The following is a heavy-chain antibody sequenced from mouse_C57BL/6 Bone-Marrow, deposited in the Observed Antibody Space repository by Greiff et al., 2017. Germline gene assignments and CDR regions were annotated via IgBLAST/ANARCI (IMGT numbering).Heavy chain of an antibody. CDR2: IDPSDSYT. Sequence: VQLQQSGAELVMPGASVKLSCKASGYTFTSYWMHWVKQRPGQGLEWIGEIDPSDSYTNYNQKFKGKSTLTVDKSSSTAYMQLSSLTSEDSAVYYCARYGYDEAYWGQGTLVTVSA. V-gene: IGHV1-69*01. CDR1: GYTFTSYW. J-gene: IGHJ3*01. CDR3: ARYGYDEAY. D-gene: IGHD2-2*01.